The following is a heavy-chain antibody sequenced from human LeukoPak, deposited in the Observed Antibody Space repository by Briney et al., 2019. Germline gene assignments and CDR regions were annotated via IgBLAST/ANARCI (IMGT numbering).Heavy chain of an antibody. CDR3: ARDQVSAHWFDP. CDR1: GGSISSSGYY. V-gene: IGHV4-39*07. J-gene: IGHJ5*02. D-gene: IGHD3-10*01. Sequence: SETLSLTCTVSGGSISSSGYYWSWIRQPPGKGLEWIGTIYYSGSTNYNPSLKSRVTISVDTSKNQFSLKLSSVTAADTAMYYCARDQVSAHWFDPWAREPWSPSPQ. CDR2: IYYSGST.